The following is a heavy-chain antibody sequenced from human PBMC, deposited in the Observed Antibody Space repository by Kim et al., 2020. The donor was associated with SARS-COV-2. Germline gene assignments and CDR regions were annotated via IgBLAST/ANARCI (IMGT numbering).Heavy chain of an antibody. Sequence: SETLSLTCTVSGGSISSSSYYWGWIRQPPGKGLEWIGSIYYSGSTYYNPSLKSRVTISVDTSKNQFSLKLSSVTAADTAVYYCARTGPKEGAYYDILTGYHAFDYWGKGTLVTVSS. D-gene: IGHD3-9*01. CDR3: ARTGPKEGAYYDILTGYHAFDY. CDR2: IYYSGST. V-gene: IGHV4-39*01. CDR1: GGSISSSSYY. J-gene: IGHJ4*02.